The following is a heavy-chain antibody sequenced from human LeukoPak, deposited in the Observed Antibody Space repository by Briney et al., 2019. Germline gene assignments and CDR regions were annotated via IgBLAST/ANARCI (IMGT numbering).Heavy chain of an antibody. CDR2: ISWNSGSI. D-gene: IGHD5-12*01. CDR3: AKDRGYSGYGYFDY. Sequence: SGGSLRLSCAASGFTFDDYAMHWVRQAPGKDLEWVSGISWNSGSIGYADSVKGRFTISRDNAKNSLYLQMNSLRAEDMALYYCAKDRGYSGYGYFDYWGQGTLVTVSS. J-gene: IGHJ4*02. CDR1: GFTFDDYA. V-gene: IGHV3-9*03.